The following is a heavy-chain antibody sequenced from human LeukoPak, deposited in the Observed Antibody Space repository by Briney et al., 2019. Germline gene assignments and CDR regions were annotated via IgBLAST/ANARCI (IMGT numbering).Heavy chain of an antibody. Sequence: SETLSLTCTVSGGSISSYYWSWIRQPPGKGLEWIGYIYYSGSTYYNPSLKSRVTISVDTSKNQFSLKLSSVTAADTAVYYCAREGRGSPFDYWGQGTLVTVSS. CDR3: AREGRGSPFDY. V-gene: IGHV4-59*12. D-gene: IGHD1-26*01. J-gene: IGHJ4*02. CDR1: GGSISSYY. CDR2: IYYSGST.